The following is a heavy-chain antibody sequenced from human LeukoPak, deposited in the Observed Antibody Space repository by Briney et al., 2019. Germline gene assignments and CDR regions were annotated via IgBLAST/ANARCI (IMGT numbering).Heavy chain of an antibody. CDR2: IKQDGNEM. V-gene: IGHV3-7*01. CDR3: SSAYSSGWYQYYFDY. Sequence: PGGSLRLSCAASGFTFSTYWMSWVRQAPGKGLEWVANIKQDGNEMYYVDSVKGRFTIASDNAKNSLYLQMNSLRAEDTAVYYCSSAYSSGWYQYYFDYWGQGTLVTVSS. CDR1: GFTFSTYW. J-gene: IGHJ4*02. D-gene: IGHD6-19*01.